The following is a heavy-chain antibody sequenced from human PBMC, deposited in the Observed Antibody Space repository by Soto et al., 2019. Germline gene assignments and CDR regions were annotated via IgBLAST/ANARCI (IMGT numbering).Heavy chain of an antibody. Sequence: PSETLSLTCAVSGGSISSGGYSWSWIRQPPGKGLEWIGYIYHSGSTYYNPSLKSRVTISVDRSKNQFSLKLSSVTAADTAVYYCARGTGWSERLGQRTLVIVSS. J-gene: IGHJ5*02. CDR3: ARGTGWSER. CDR1: GGSISSGGYS. CDR2: IYHSGST. V-gene: IGHV4-30-2*01.